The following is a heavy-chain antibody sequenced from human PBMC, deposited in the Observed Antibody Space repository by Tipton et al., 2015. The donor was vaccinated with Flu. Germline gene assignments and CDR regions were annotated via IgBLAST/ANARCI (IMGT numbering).Heavy chain of an antibody. V-gene: IGHV3-74*01. J-gene: IGHJ3*02. CDR2: IESDGSGA. D-gene: IGHD1-7*01. CDR1: GFTFSNYW. Sequence: SLRLSCAASGFTFSNYWMHWVRQAPGKGLMWVSRIESDGSGAHYADSVKGRFTISRDNTKNTLYLQTNSLRVEGTAVYYCAKGSTTDCPSCRAFDIWGQGTMVTVTS. CDR3: AKGSTTDCPSCRAFDI.